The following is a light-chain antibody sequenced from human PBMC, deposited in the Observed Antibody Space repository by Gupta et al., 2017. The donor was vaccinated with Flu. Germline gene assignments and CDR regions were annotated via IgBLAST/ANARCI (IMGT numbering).Light chain of an antibody. CDR3: QQSYSNRWT. CDR2: SAS. V-gene: IGKV1-39*01. CDR1: QSISNY. Sequence: PSSLSASVGDRVTITCRASQSISNYLNWYQQKAGKVPKVLIYSASSLQRGVPPRFSGSGSGTEFTLTISSLQPEDFATYYCQQSYSNRWTFGQGTKVEIK. J-gene: IGKJ1*01.